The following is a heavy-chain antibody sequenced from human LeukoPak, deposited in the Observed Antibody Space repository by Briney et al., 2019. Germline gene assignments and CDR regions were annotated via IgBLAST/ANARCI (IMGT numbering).Heavy chain of an antibody. Sequence: ASVKVSCKASGYTFSNYGITWVRQAPGQGLEWMGWISGYNGNTNFAQKLQGRVSMTTDTSTYTYDMELRSLRSDDTAVYYCARSLGDSSGYYPLPFDYWGQGTLVIVSS. J-gene: IGHJ4*02. CDR1: GYTFSNYG. V-gene: IGHV1-18*01. CDR3: ARSLGDSSGYYPLPFDY. CDR2: ISGYNGNT. D-gene: IGHD3-22*01.